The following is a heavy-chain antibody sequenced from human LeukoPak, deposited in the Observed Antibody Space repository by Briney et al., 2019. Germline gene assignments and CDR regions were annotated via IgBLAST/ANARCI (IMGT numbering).Heavy chain of an antibody. Sequence: SVTVSCKASGGTFSNYVISLVRQAPGQGLEWMGRIIPMVGIVHYAQKFQGRVTITADTSTNTAYMELSSLRSEDTAVYYCARGYDSSGYYYGDYWGQGTLVTVSS. D-gene: IGHD3-22*01. J-gene: IGHJ4*02. CDR1: GGTFSNYV. CDR2: IIPMVGIV. CDR3: ARGYDSSGYYYGDY. V-gene: IGHV1-69*04.